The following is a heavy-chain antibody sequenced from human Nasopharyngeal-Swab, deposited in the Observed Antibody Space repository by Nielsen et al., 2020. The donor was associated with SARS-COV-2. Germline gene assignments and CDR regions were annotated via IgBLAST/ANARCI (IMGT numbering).Heavy chain of an antibody. CDR2: TRRKDFGGTT. J-gene: IGHJ4*02. D-gene: IGHD2-15*01. CDR3: TRESCSDGNCYWGDYFDL. Sequence: WIRQPPGKGLEWLGFTRRKDFGGTTEYAASVKGRFIISRDDSKSIAYLQINSLKTEDTAVYYCTRESCSDGNCYWGDYFDLWGQGTLVTVS. V-gene: IGHV3-49*02.